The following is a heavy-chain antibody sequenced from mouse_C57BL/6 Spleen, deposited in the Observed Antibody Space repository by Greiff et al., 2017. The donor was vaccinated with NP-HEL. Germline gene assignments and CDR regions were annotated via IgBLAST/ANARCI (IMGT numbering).Heavy chain of an antibody. V-gene: IGHV3-6*01. CDR2: ISYDGSN. Sequence: EVQLQESGPGLVKPSQSLSLTCSVTGYSITSGYYWNWIRQFPGNKLEWMGYISYDGSNNYNPSLKNRISITRDTSKNQFFLKLNSVTTEDTATYYCARADGSSSYYFDYWGQGTTLTVSS. D-gene: IGHD1-1*01. J-gene: IGHJ2*01. CDR1: GYSITSGYY. CDR3: ARADGSSSYYFDY.